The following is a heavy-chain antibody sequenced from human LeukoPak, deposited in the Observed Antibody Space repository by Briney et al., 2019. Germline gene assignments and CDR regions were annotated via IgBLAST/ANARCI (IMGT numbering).Heavy chain of an antibody. V-gene: IGHV1-2*02. J-gene: IGHJ3*01. CDR2: IKSNSGGI. D-gene: IGHD3-10*02. Sequence: ASVKVSCKTSGYTFTDYYLHWVRQAPGQGLGWMGWIKSNSGGINYAQKFQDRDSMTRDTSINTVYMELSSLRSDDTAVYYCAREPRINMSPDAFDFWGQGTMVTVFS. CDR1: GYTFTDYY. CDR3: AREPRINMSPDAFDF.